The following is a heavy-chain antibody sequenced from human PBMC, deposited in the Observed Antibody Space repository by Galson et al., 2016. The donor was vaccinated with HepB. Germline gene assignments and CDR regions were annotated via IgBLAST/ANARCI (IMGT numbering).Heavy chain of an antibody. CDR1: GFTFRSYG. CDR2: ISSSGTTI. CDR3: VRDGLHYDMTTGDSVFYGMDV. V-gene: IGHV3-48*03. J-gene: IGHJ6*02. D-gene: IGHD3-9*01. Sequence: SLRLSCAASGFTFRSYGMNWVRQAPGKGLEWLSYISSSGTTIYYVDSVKGRFTISRDNAKKSLYLQMNSLRAEDTAVYYCVRDGLHYDMTTGDSVFYGMDVWGQGTTVTVSS.